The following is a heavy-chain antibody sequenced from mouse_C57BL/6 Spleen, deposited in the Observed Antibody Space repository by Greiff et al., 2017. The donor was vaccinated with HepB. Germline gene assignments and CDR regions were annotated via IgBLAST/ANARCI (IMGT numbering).Heavy chain of an antibody. V-gene: IGHV5-6*01. Sequence: EVKVVESGGDLVKPGGSLKLSCAASGFTFSSYGMSWVRQTPDKRLEWVATISSGGSYTYYPDSVKGRFTISRDNAKNTLYLQMSSLKSEDTAMYYCARQRVVTTLYYFDYWGQGTTLTVSS. CDR2: ISSGGSYT. D-gene: IGHD2-2*01. CDR3: ARQRVVTTLYYFDY. CDR1: GFTFSSYG. J-gene: IGHJ2*01.